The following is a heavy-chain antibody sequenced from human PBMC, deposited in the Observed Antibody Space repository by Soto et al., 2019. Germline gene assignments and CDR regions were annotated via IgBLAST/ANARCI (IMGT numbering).Heavy chain of an antibody. Sequence: EVQLVESGGGLIQPGGSLRLSCAASGFTVSSNYMSWVRQAPGKGLEWVSVIYSGGNTYYADSVRGRFTISRDNSKNTVFLQMSSLRAEDTAVYYCARGPGTTVLEHWGQGTLVTVSS. V-gene: IGHV3-53*01. D-gene: IGHD2-2*01. CDR3: ARGPGTTVLEH. CDR2: IYSGGNT. J-gene: IGHJ1*01. CDR1: GFTVSSNY.